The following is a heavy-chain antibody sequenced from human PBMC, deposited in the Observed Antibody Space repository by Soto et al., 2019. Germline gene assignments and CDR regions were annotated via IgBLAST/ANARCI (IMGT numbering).Heavy chain of an antibody. Sequence: GGSLRLSCAASGFPFSIYSMNWVRQAPGKGLEWVSSISSSSSYIYYADSVKGRFTISRDNARNSLYLQMNSLRAEDTAVYYCERDLLLWFGETRSYGMDVWGQGTTVTVSS. J-gene: IGHJ6*02. CDR1: GFPFSIYS. V-gene: IGHV3-21*01. CDR2: ISSSSSYI. CDR3: ERDLLLWFGETRSYGMDV. D-gene: IGHD3-10*01.